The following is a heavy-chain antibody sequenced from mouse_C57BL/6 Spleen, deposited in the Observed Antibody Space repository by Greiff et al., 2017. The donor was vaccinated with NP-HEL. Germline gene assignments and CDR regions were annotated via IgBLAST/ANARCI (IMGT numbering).Heavy chain of an antibody. Sequence: VQLQQSGAELVRPGTSVKVSCKASGYAFTNYLIEWVKQRPGQGLEWIGVINPGSGGTNYNEKFKGKATLTADKSSSTAYMQLSSLTSEDSAVYFCARQRDGYYLALFAYWGQGTLVTVSA. CDR2: INPGSGGT. CDR1: GYAFTNYL. D-gene: IGHD2-3*01. CDR3: ARQRDGYYLALFAY. V-gene: IGHV1-54*01. J-gene: IGHJ3*01.